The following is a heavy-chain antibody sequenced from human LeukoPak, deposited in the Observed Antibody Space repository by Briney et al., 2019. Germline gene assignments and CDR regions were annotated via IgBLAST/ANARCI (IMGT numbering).Heavy chain of an antibody. CDR1: GASISSYY. Sequence: PSETLSLTCIVSGASISSYYCTWIRQPPGKGLEWIGYIYDSEITSYNPSLKSRVTISADTSRKQFSLRLRSVTAADTAVYYCARSNYAGRFDTFDIWGQGTMVTFSS. CDR2: IYDSEIT. CDR3: ARSNYAGRFDTFDI. V-gene: IGHV4-59*01. D-gene: IGHD1-7*01. J-gene: IGHJ3*02.